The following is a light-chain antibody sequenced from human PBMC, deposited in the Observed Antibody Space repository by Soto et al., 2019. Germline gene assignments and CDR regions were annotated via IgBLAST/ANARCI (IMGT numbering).Light chain of an antibody. J-gene: IGLJ1*01. Sequence: QSVLTQPASVSGSPGQSITISCTGTASDVGAYDYVSWYQHHPGKPPKLLIFEVRDRPSGVSNRFSGSKSGNTASLTISGLQPEDEADYFCSSSKSSSTLVFGTGTKVTVL. CDR1: ASDVGAYDY. CDR3: SSSKSSSTLV. CDR2: EVR. V-gene: IGLV2-14*01.